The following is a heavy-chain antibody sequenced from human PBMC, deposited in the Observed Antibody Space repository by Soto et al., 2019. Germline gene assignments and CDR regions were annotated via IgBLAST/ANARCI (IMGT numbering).Heavy chain of an antibody. Sequence: LRHSCAASGFSFGSYAISWVRQAPGKGLERVSAISGSGGSTYYADSVKGRFTISRDNSKNTLYLQMNSLRAEDTAVYYCAKWVYSSRWYAGGMDVWGQGTTVTVSS. CDR2: ISGSGGST. CDR3: AKWVYSSRWYAGGMDV. V-gene: IGHV3-23*01. J-gene: IGHJ6*02. CDR1: GFSFGSYA. D-gene: IGHD6-19*01.